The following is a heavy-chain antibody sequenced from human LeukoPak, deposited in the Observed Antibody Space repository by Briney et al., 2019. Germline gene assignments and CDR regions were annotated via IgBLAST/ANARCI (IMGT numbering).Heavy chain of an antibody. CDR3: ARDSYGWHDRWDY. J-gene: IGHJ4*02. CDR2: ISNSGGSST. Sequence: GGSLRLSCAASGFTFSSYAMSWVRQAPGKGLEWVSGISNSGGSSTYYADSVEGRFTISRDNAKDSLFLQMNSLRTEDTGVYYCARDSYGWHDRWDYWGLGTQVIVSS. CDR1: GFTFSSYA. V-gene: IGHV3-23*01. D-gene: IGHD3-16*01.